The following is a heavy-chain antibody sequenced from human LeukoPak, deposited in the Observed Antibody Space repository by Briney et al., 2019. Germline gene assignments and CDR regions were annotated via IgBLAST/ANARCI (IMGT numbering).Heavy chain of an antibody. CDR1: GYSISSAYY. V-gene: IGHV4-38-2*02. CDR3: ARMLRTVWELPYY. J-gene: IGHJ4*02. Sequence: SETLSLTCSVSGYSISSAYYWGWIRQPPGKGLEWIGTMYHSGSTNYNPSLKSRVTISVDTSKNQFSLKLSSVTAADTAVYYCARMLRTVWELPYYWGQGTLVTVSS. D-gene: IGHD1-26*01. CDR2: MYHSGST.